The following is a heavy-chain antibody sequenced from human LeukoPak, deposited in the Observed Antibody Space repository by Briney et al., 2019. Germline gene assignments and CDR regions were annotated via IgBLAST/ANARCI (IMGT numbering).Heavy chain of an antibody. D-gene: IGHD3-9*01. V-gene: IGHV1-18*04. CDR2: ISAYNGNT. CDR1: GYTFTSYG. Sequence: GASVKVSCKASGYTFTSYGISWVRQAPGQGLEWMGWISAYNGNTNYAQKLQGRVTMTTDTSTSTAYMELWSLRSDDTAVYYCARHPLRYFDWSPIYYFDYWGQGTLVTVSS. J-gene: IGHJ4*02. CDR3: ARHPLRYFDWSPIYYFDY.